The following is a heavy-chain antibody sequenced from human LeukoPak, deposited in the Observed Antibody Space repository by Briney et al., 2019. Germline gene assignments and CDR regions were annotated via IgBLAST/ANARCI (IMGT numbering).Heavy chain of an antibody. CDR2: IYTSGST. Sequence: SETLSLTCTVSGGSISSYYWSWIRQPPGKGLEWIGYIYTSGSTNYNPSLKSRVTISVDTSKNQFSLKLSSVNAADTAVYYCARRSYRSFDIWGQGTMVTVSS. D-gene: IGHD3-16*02. CDR3: ARRSYRSFDI. V-gene: IGHV4-4*09. J-gene: IGHJ3*02. CDR1: GGSISSYY.